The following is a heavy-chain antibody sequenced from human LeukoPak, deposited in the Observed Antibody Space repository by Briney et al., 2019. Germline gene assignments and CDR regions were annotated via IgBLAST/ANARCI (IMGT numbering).Heavy chain of an antibody. D-gene: IGHD3-16*01. CDR2: IYYSGST. Sequence: SETLSLTCTVSGGSISSGGYYWSWIRQHPGKGPEWVGYIYYSGSTYYNPSLKSRVTISVDTSKNQFSLKLSSVTAADTAVYYCARGRVGSSRLSGGFGPLGYWGQGTLVTVSS. J-gene: IGHJ4*02. CDR1: GGSISSGGYY. CDR3: ARGRVGSSRLSGGFGPLGY. V-gene: IGHV4-31*03.